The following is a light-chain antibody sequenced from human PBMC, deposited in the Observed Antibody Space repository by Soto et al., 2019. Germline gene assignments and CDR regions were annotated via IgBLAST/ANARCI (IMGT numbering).Light chain of an antibody. CDR3: CSYTSTATYV. CDR1: NSDVGSSTY. CDR2: DVN. Sequence: QSVLTQPASVSGSPGQSISISCTVTNSDVGSSTYVTWYQQYPDKAPTLVIFDVNNRPSGISNRFSDSKSGNTASLTISGLQAEDEADYYCCSYTSTATYVFGTGTKVTVL. V-gene: IGLV2-14*01. J-gene: IGLJ1*01.